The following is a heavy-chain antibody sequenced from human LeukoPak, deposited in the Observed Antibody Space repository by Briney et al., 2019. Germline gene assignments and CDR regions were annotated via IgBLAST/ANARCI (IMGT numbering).Heavy chain of an antibody. CDR2: IRSKAYGGTT. V-gene: IGHV3-49*03. CDR3: TTKRSYGDY. J-gene: IGHJ4*02. Sequence: PGGSLRLSCTASGFTFGDYAMSWFRQAPGKGLEWVGFIRSKAYGGTTEYAASVKGRFTISRDDSKNTLYLQMNSLKTEDTAVYYCTTKRSYGDYWGQGTLVTVSS. CDR1: GFTFGDYA. D-gene: IGHD1-26*01.